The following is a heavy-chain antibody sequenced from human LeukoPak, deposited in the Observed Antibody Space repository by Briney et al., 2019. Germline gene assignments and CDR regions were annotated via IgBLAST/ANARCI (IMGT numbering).Heavy chain of an antibody. Sequence: ASETLSLTCAVYGGSFSGYYWSWIRQPPGKGLEWIGEINHSGSTNYNPSLKSRVTISVDTSKNQFSLKLSSVTAADTAVYYCASDYGPLLWSYWGQGTLVTVSS. J-gene: IGHJ4*02. V-gene: IGHV4-34*01. CDR2: INHSGST. CDR3: ASDYGPLLWSY. CDR1: GGSFSGYY. D-gene: IGHD4-17*01.